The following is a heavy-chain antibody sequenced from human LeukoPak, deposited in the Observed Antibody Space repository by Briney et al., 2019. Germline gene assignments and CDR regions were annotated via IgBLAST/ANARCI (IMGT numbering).Heavy chain of an antibody. CDR3: ARDSAHDYSNYIDYYYGMDV. Sequence: PGGSLRLSCAASGFTFSDYYMSWIRQAQGKGLEWVSYISSSGSTIYYADSVKGRFTISRDNAKNSLYLQMNSLRAEDTAVYYCARDSAHDYSNYIDYYYGMDVWGQGTTVTVSS. CDR2: ISSSGSTI. V-gene: IGHV3-11*01. CDR1: GFTFSDYY. D-gene: IGHD4-11*01. J-gene: IGHJ6*02.